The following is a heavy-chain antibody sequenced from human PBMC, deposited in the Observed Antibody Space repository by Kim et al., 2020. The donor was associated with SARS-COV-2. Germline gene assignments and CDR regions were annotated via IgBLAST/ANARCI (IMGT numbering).Heavy chain of an antibody. CDR3: AKPPIASGSYYDAFDI. Sequence: VKGRFTISRDNYKNTLYLQMNSLRAEDTAVYYCAKPPIASGSYYDAFDICGQGTMVTVSS. J-gene: IGHJ3*02. D-gene: IGHD1-26*01. V-gene: IGHV3-23*01.